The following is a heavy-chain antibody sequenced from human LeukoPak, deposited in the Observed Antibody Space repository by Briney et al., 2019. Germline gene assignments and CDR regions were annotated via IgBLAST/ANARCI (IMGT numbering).Heavy chain of an antibody. CDR3: AKDFAKYCSGGCDFQH. D-gene: IGHD2-15*01. Sequence: PGGSLRLSCAASGFTFSNYAMHWVRQAPGKGLEWVAVISYDGPNKYYADSVKGRFTISRDNSQNTLYLQMNSLRAEDRAMYYCAKDFAKYCSGGCDFQHWGQGTLVTVSS. J-gene: IGHJ1*01. V-gene: IGHV3-30*18. CDR2: ISYDGPNK. CDR1: GFTFSNYA.